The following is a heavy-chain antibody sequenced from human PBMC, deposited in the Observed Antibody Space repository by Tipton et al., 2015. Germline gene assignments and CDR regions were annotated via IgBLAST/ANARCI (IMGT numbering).Heavy chain of an antibody. CDR2: IYYSGST. J-gene: IGHJ6*02. CDR1: GGSISSYY. V-gene: IGHV4-59*01. CDR3: ARDLEHGMDV. Sequence: TLSLTCTVSGGSISSYYWSWVRQPPGKGLEWIGYIYYSGSTHYNPSLKRRVTISLDTSKNQFSLTLNSVTAADTAVYYCARDLEHGMDVWGQGTTVTVSS. D-gene: IGHD5-24*01.